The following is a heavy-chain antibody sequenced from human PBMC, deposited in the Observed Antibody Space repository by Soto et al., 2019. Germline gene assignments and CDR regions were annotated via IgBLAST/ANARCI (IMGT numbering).Heavy chain of an antibody. D-gene: IGHD2-15*01. V-gene: IGHV1-3*01. CDR2: INAGNGNR. J-gene: IGHJ3*02. CDR1: GYMFTTYV. CDR3: AREPGYCSGGSCHSGSFGAFDI. Sequence: ASVMVSCKASGYMFTTYVMHWVRQAPGERLECMGWINAGNGNRKYSQKFQGRVSITTDTSTSTAYMELSSLRSEDTAVYYCAREPGYCSGGSCHSGSFGAFDIWGQGTMVTVSS.